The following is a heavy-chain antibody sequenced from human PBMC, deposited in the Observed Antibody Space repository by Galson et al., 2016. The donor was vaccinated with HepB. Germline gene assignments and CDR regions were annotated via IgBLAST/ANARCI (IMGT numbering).Heavy chain of an antibody. J-gene: IGHJ6*02. Sequence: SETLSLTCIVSGGSVNSDTYYWTWIRQPPGKGLECLGYVTYSGTTKNNPSLKSRVTISLDTSKNQFSLNLTSVNAADTAVYFCSRGLIRGVVRGGMDVWGQGTTVIVSS. CDR3: SRGLIRGVVRGGMDV. V-gene: IGHV4-61*01. CDR2: VTYSGTT. CDR1: GGSVNSDTYY. D-gene: IGHD3-10*01.